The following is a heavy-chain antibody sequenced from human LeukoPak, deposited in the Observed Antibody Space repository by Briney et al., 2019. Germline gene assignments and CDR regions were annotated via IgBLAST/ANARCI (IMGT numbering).Heavy chain of an antibody. Sequence: SETLSLTCTVSGGSISSYYWSWIRQPPGKGLEWIGYVYYTGSTNYNPSLKSRVTISVDTSKNQFSLKLSSVTAADTAVYYCARVVVVAATYYFDYWGQGTLVTVSS. D-gene: IGHD2-15*01. V-gene: IGHV4-59*12. CDR1: GGSISSYY. J-gene: IGHJ4*02. CDR2: VYYTGST. CDR3: ARVVVVAATYYFDY.